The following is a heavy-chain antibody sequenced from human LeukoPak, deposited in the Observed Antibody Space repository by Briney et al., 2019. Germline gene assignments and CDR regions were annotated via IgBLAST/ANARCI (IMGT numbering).Heavy chain of an antibody. Sequence: PSETLSLTCTVSGGSISSYYWSWLRQPPGKGLEWIGYIYYSGSTNYNPSLKSRVTISVDTSKNQFSLKLTSVTAADTAVYYCARTRFGESYYYYYYMDVWGKGTTVTVSS. CDR1: GGSISSYY. D-gene: IGHD3-10*01. J-gene: IGHJ6*03. CDR3: ARTRFGESYYYYYYMDV. CDR2: IYYSGST. V-gene: IGHV4-59*01.